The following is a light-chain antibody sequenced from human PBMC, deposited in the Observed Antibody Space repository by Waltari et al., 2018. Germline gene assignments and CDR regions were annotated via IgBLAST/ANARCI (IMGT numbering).Light chain of an antibody. J-gene: IGKJ4*01. CDR3: QQSYTTLT. CDR1: QTISTY. V-gene: IGKV1-39*01. Sequence: DIQMTQSQSSLSASVGDTVTISCRASQTISTYLNWYQQKPGEAPELLIYFASTLQGGVPSRFSGSGSGTDFTLTISSLQPEDFATYYCQQSYTTLTFGGGTRVDLK. CDR2: FAS.